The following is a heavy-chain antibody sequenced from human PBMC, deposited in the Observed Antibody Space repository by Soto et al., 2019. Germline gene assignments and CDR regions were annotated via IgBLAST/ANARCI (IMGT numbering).Heavy chain of an antibody. J-gene: IGHJ3*02. CDR3: ATVLSAAFDI. V-gene: IGHV3-23*01. Sequence: PGGSLRLSCSASGFTFSTYAMHWVRQAPGKGLEWVSGISSSTGTTYYADSVKGRFTISRDNSKNTVYLQMNSLRAEDTALYYCATVLSAAFDIWGQGTMVTVSS. CDR1: GFTFSTYA. CDR2: ISSSTGTT.